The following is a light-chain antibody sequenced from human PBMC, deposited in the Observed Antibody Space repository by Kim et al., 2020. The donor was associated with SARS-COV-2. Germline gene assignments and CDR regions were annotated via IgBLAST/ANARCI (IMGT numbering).Light chain of an antibody. V-gene: IGKV3-15*01. CDR3: QQYDQWPSIT. Sequence: SPGERVTLSCGASQSIGRNLAWYQQRPNQSPRLVILAASITATDFPARFSGSGSGTEFTLTISSLQSEDLAVYYCQQYDQWPSITFGQGTRLEIK. J-gene: IGKJ5*01. CDR2: AAS. CDR1: QSIGRN.